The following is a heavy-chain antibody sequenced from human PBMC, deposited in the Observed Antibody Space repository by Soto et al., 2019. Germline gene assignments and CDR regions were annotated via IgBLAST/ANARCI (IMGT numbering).Heavy chain of an antibody. CDR2: INHSGST. CDR3: ARGRLLWFGATTIHFEY. CDR1: GGSFSGYY. Sequence: SETLSLTCAVYGGSFSGYYWSWIRQPPGKGLEWIGEINHSGSTNYNPSLKSRVTISVDTSKNQFSLKLSSVTAADTAVYYCARGRLLWFGATTIHFEYWGQGTLVTVSS. J-gene: IGHJ4*02. D-gene: IGHD3-10*01. V-gene: IGHV4-34*01.